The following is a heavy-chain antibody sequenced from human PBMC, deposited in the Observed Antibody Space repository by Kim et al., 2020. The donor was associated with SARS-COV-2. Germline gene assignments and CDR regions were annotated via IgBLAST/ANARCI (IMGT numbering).Heavy chain of an antibody. D-gene: IGHD6-13*01. J-gene: IGHJ4*02. CDR3: AKVRAAAGFDY. Sequence: YYADSVKGRFTISRDNSKNTLYLQMNSLRAEDTAVYYCAKVRAAAGFDYWGQGTLVTVSS. V-gene: IGHV3-23*01.